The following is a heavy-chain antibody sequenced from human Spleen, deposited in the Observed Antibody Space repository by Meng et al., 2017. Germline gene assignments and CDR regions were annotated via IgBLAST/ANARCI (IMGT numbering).Heavy chain of an antibody. V-gene: IGHV1-18*01. Sequence: QIQLVQSGAEVKKPGASVKVSCKASGYTFTHHGISWIRQAPGQGLEWMGWISCYNGDTMYAPKFQGRVTMTTDTHTNTAFMELRSLTSDDTAVYYCASGTPGRSYCDYWGQGTLVTVSS. J-gene: IGHJ4*02. CDR2: ISCYNGDT. D-gene: IGHD2-15*01. CDR1: GYTFTHHG. CDR3: ASGTPGRSYCDY.